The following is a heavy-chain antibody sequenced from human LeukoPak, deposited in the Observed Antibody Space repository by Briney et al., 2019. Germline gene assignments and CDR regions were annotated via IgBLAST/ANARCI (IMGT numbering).Heavy chain of an antibody. V-gene: IGHV4-61*01. Sequence: SETLSLTCTVSGGSISSSSYYWSWIRQPPGKGLEWIGYIYYSGSTNYNPSLKSRVTISVDTSKNQFSLKLSSVTAADTAVYYCARENLTGSSGWYGPSFDYWGQGTLVTVSS. CDR2: IYYSGST. CDR3: ARENLTGSSGWYGPSFDY. J-gene: IGHJ4*02. D-gene: IGHD6-19*01. CDR1: GGSISSSSYY.